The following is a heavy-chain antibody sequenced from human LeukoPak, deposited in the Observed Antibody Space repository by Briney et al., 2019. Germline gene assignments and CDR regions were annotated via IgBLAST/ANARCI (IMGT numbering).Heavy chain of an antibody. J-gene: IGHJ4*02. D-gene: IGHD4-17*01. CDR3: AGAALTTAYVDY. CDR2: INHSGST. Sequence: PSETLSLTCAVYGGSFSDYYWSWIRQPPGKGLEWIGEINHSGSTNYNPSLKGRVTISVDTSKNQFSLKLSSVTAADTAVYYCAGAALTTAYVDYWGQGTLVTVSS. V-gene: IGHV4-34*01. CDR1: GGSFSDYY.